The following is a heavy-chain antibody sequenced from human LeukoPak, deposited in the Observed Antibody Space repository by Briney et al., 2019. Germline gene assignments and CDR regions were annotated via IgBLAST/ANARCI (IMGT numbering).Heavy chain of an antibody. CDR3: ARGDYGGNGEVDY. CDR1: GGSISSYY. J-gene: IGHJ4*02. D-gene: IGHD4-23*01. V-gene: IGHV4-39*07. CDR2: IYYSGST. Sequence: SETLSLTCTVSGGSISSYYWSWIRQPPGKGLEWIGSIYYSGSTYYNPSLKSRVTISVDTSKNQFSLKLSSVTAADTAVYYCARGDYGGNGEVDYWGQGTLVTVSS.